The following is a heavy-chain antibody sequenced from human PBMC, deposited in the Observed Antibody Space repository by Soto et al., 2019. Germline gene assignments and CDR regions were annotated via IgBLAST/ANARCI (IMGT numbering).Heavy chain of an antibody. CDR3: ARSRGVTNFDY. J-gene: IGHJ4*02. CDR2: IIPILGIA. Sequence: QVQLVQSGAEVKKPGSSVKVSCKASGGTFSSYTISWVRQAPGQGLEWMGRIIPILGIANYAQKFQGRVTITADKSTSTAYMELSSLRSEYTAVYYCARSRGVTNFDYWGQGTLVTVSS. CDR1: GGTFSSYT. V-gene: IGHV1-69*02. D-gene: IGHD3-3*01.